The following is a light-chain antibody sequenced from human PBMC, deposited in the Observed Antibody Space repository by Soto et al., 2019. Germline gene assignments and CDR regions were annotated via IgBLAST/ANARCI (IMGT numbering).Light chain of an antibody. CDR3: DQYGTTPLT. V-gene: IGKV3-20*01. CDR2: DAS. CDR1: QSVANNY. J-gene: IGKJ4*01. Sequence: EIVLTQSPGTLSLSPGERATLSCRASQSVANNYLAWYQQKPGQAPRFLIYDASSRATGIADRFSGSGSGTDFTLTISRLEPVDFAVYYCDQYGTTPLTFGGGTKVEIK.